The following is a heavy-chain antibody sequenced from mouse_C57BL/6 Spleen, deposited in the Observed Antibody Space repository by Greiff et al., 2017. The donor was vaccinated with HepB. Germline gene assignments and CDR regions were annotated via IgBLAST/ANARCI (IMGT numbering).Heavy chain of an antibody. J-gene: IGHJ4*01. D-gene: IGHD1-1*01. V-gene: IGHV1-64*01. Sequence: QVQLQQPGAELVKPGASVKLSCKASGYTFTSYWMHWVKQRPGQGLEWIGMIHPNSGSTNYNEKFKSKATLTVDKSSSTAYMQLSSLTSEDSAVYYCAITTVVADAMDYVGQGTSVTVSS. CDR1: GYTFTSYW. CDR2: IHPNSGST. CDR3: AITTVVADAMDY.